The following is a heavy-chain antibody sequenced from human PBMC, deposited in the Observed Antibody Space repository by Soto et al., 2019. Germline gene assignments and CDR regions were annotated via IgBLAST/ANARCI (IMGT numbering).Heavy chain of an antibody. CDR1: GSTFSGYY. J-gene: IGHJ4*02. CDR3: ARHSGYSYGRTFFDY. Sequence: ADTLSLTYAFYGSTFSGYYWSWIRQPPGKGLEWIGYIYYSGSTNYNPSLKSRVTISVDTSKNQFSLKLSSVTAADTAVYYCARHSGYSYGRTFFDYWGQGTLVTVSS. D-gene: IGHD5-18*01. CDR2: IYYSGST. V-gene: IGHV4-59*08.